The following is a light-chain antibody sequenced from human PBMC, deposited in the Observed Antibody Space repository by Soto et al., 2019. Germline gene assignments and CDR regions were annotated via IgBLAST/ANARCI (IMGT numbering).Light chain of an antibody. V-gene: IGKV3-20*01. J-gene: IGKJ5*01. CDR3: QQYGSSPPIT. CDR1: QSVSSSY. Sequence: EIVLTQSTGTLSLSPGERATLSCRASQSVSSSYLAWYQQKPGQAPRLLIYGASSRATGIPDRFSGSGSGTDFTLTISRLEPEECAVYYWQQYGSSPPITFGQGTRLEIK. CDR2: GAS.